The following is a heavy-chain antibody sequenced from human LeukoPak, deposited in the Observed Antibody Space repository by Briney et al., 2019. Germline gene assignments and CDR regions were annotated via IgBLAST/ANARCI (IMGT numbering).Heavy chain of an antibody. Sequence: ETLSLTCAVYGGSFSGYYWSWIRQPPGKGLEWVGRIKSETDGGTTAYAAPVKGRFTISRDDSKNMLYLQMKSLRTEDTGVYYCARVVRGLDYWGQGAPVTVSS. V-gene: IGHV3-15*01. CDR1: GGSFSGYY. CDR2: IKSETDGGTT. D-gene: IGHD3-10*01. J-gene: IGHJ4*02. CDR3: ARVVRGLDY.